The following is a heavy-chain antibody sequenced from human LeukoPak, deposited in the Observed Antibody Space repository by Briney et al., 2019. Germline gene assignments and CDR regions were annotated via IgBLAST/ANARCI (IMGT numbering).Heavy chain of an antibody. CDR1: GFTFSSYA. J-gene: IGHJ4*02. CDR3: AKVHSSSPDRRAFDY. Sequence: PGGSLRLSCAASGFTFSSYAMSWVRQAPGKGLEWVSAISGSGGSTYYADSVKGRFTISRDNSKNTLYLQMSSLRAEDTAVYCCAKVHSSSPDRRAFDYWGQGTLVTVSS. V-gene: IGHV3-23*01. CDR2: ISGSGGST. D-gene: IGHD6-13*01.